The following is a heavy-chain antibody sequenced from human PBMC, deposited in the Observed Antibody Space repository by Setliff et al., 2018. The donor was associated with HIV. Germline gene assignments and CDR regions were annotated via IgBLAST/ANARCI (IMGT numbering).Heavy chain of an antibody. Sequence: GGSLRLSCAASGFTFSSYEMNWVRQAPGKGLEWVSYISDSGATIYYADFVKGRFTISRDNAKNSLYLQMNSLKAEDTAAYYCARRETGALYFGTFYYYGMDVWGQGTTVTVSS. D-gene: IGHD3-10*01. V-gene: IGHV3-48*03. CDR1: GFTFSSYE. CDR2: ISDSGATI. J-gene: IGHJ6*02. CDR3: ARRETGALYFGTFYYYGMDV.